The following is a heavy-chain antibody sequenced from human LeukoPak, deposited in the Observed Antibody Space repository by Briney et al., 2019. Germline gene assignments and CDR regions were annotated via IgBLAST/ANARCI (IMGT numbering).Heavy chain of an antibody. V-gene: IGHV1-69*13. J-gene: IGHJ1*01. D-gene: IGHD4-11*01. CDR2: IIPIFGTA. CDR3: ARDKAVTTELTQYFQH. CDR1: GGTFSSYA. Sequence: ASVKVSCKASGGTFSSYAISWVRQAPGQGLEWMGGIIPIFGTANYAQKFQGRVTITADESTSTAYMELRSLTSDDTAVYYCARDKAVTTELTQYFQHWGQGTLVTVSS.